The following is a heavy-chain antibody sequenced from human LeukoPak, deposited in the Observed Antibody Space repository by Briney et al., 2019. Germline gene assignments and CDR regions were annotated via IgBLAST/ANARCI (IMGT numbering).Heavy chain of an antibody. J-gene: IGHJ3*02. CDR1: GFTFSSYW. CDR2: IKQDGSEK. Sequence: AGGSLRLSCAASGFTFSSYWMSWVRQAPGKGLEWVANIKQDGSEKYYVDSVKGRFTISRDNAKNTLYLQMNSLRAEDTAVYYCARDRETYYDILTGYYTLGDAFDIWGPGTMVTVSS. CDR3: ARDRETYYDILTGYYTLGDAFDI. D-gene: IGHD3-9*01. V-gene: IGHV3-7*01.